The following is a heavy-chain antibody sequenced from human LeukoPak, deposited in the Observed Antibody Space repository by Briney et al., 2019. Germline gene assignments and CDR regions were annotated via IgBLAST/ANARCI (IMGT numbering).Heavy chain of an antibody. CDR1: GFTFSSYG. J-gene: IGHJ4*02. CDR2: ISYDSKNK. CDR3: AKESKDGYNSTPLVDY. D-gene: IGHD5-24*01. Sequence: GGSLRLSCAASGFTFSSYGMHWVRQTPGKGLEWVAVISYDSKNKYYIDSVKGRFAIFRDNSKNTLYLQMNSLRAEDTGLYYCAKESKDGYNSTPLVDYWGQGTLVTVSP. V-gene: IGHV3-30*18.